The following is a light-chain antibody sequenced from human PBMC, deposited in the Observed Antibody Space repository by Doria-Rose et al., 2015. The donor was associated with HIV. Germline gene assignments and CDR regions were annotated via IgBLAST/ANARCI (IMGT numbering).Light chain of an antibody. J-gene: IGKJ2*01. Sequence: WYQHKPGKAPKFLIYAASTLHSGVPSRFSGSGSGTDFTLTITSLQPEDFATYYYQQAETFPYTVGQGTKLESK. V-gene: IGKV1-12*01. CDR3: QQAETFPYT. CDR2: AAS.